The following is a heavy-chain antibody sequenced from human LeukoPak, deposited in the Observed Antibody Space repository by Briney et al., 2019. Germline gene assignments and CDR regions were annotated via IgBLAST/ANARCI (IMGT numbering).Heavy chain of an antibody. CDR1: GFTSSTFP. Sequence: GGSLRLPCSASGFTSSTFPMHWVRQAPGKGLEYFSAISRNGNTTYYADSVKGRFTISRDNSKNTLYLQMSSLRPEDTAVYYCVKALTDDAFDIWGQGTMVTVSS. CDR3: VKALTDDAFDI. J-gene: IGHJ3*02. CDR2: ISRNGNTT. V-gene: IGHV3-64D*06.